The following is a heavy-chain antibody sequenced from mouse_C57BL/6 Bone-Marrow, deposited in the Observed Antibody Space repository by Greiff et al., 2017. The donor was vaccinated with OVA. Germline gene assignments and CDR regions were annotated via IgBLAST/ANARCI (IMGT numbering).Heavy chain of an antibody. Sequence: EVKVVESGGDLVKPGGSLKLSCAASGFTFSSYGMSWVRQTPDKRLEWVATISSGGSYTYYPDSVKGRFTIARDNAKNTLYLQMSSLKSEDTAMYYCARGIYYYGSSLFAYWGQGTLVTVSA. CDR3: ARGIYYYGSSLFAY. CDR2: ISSGGSYT. J-gene: IGHJ3*01. CDR1: GFTFSSYG. V-gene: IGHV5-6*01. D-gene: IGHD1-1*01.